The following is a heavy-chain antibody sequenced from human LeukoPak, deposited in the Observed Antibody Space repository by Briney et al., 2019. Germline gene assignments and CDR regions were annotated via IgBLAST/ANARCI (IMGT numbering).Heavy chain of an antibody. CDR1: GGSIRSGSYY. Sequence: ASETLSLTCTVSGGSIRSGSYYWSWIRQPAGKGLEWIGRIHAGGSTNYNPSLKSRVTISADTSKNQFSLRLTSVTAADTAVYYCARQTGSGLFILPGGQGTLVTVSS. V-gene: IGHV4-61*02. J-gene: IGHJ4*02. D-gene: IGHD3/OR15-3a*01. CDR3: ARQTGSGLFILP. CDR2: IHAGGST.